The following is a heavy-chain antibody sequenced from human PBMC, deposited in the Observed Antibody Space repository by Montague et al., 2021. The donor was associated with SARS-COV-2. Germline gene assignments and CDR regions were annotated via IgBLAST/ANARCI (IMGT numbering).Heavy chain of an antibody. CDR3: ARGYDILTGYLYFDY. J-gene: IGHJ4*02. CDR1: GFTFSSYA. D-gene: IGHD3-9*01. V-gene: IGHV3-30-3*01. Sequence: SLSLSFAASGFTFSSYAMHWVCQAPGKGLEWVAVISYDGSNKYYADSVKGRFTISRDNSKNTLYLQMNSLRAEDTAVYYCARGYDILTGYLYFDYWGQGTLVTVSS. CDR2: ISYDGSNK.